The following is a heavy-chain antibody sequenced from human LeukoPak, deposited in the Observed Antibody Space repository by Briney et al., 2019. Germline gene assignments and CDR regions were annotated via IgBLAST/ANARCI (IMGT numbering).Heavy chain of an antibody. CDR3: ARESGSGWLALQDY. CDR2: ISSSGSTI. Sequence: GGSLRLSCAASGFTFSSYEMNWVRQAPGKGLEWVSYISSSGSTIYYADSVKGRFTISRDNAKNSLYLQMNSLRAEDTAVYYCARESGSGWLALQDYWGQGTLVTVSS. J-gene: IGHJ4*02. V-gene: IGHV3-48*03. D-gene: IGHD3-10*01. CDR1: GFTFSSYE.